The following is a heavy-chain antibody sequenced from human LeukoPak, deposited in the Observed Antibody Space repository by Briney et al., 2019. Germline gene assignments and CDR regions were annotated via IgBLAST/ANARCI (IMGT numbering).Heavy chain of an antibody. CDR3: ARDVEQQLVRAVDY. CDR2: ISAYNGNT. V-gene: IGHV1-18*01. CDR1: GYTFTSYG. J-gene: IGHJ4*02. Sequence: GASVKVSCKASGYTFTSYGISWVRQAPGQGLEWMGWISAYNGNTNYAQKPQGRVTMTTDTSTSTAYMELRSLRSDDTAVYYCARDVEQQLVRAVDYWGQGTLVTVSS. D-gene: IGHD6-13*01.